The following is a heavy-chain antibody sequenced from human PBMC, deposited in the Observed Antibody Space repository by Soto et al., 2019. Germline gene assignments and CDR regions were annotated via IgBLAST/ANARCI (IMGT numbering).Heavy chain of an antibody. Sequence: QVHLVESGGGVVQPGGSLRLSCVASGFSYGGYGMHWVRQAPGKGLEWVAVIWHDGGRQYYADSVKGRFTVSRDNDKNTLYLQMNSLRAEDPAVYYCARDLTSGYPDSWGQGTLVIVSS. CDR3: ARDLTSGYPDS. CDR2: IWHDGGRQ. J-gene: IGHJ5*01. CDR1: GFSYGGYG. D-gene: IGHD3-22*01. V-gene: IGHV3-33*01.